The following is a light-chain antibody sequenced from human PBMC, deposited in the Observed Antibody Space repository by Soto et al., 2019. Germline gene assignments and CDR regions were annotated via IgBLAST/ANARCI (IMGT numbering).Light chain of an antibody. CDR1: SSDVGGYNY. V-gene: IGLV2-18*01. CDR3: GFYSTTTSFV. J-gene: IGLJ1*01. Sequence: QSALTQPASVSGSPGQSITISCTGTSSDVGGYNYVSWYQRSPGTAPKLLIYEVTHRPAGVPDRFSGSQSGSTASLTISGLRTEDEADYFCGFYSTTTSFVFGPGTKLTVL. CDR2: EVT.